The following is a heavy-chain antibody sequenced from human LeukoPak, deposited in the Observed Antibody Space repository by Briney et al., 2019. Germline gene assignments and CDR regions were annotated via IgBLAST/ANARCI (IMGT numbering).Heavy chain of an antibody. CDR3: AGYDSSGYYWYFGL. D-gene: IGHD3-22*01. V-gene: IGHV4-59*08. Sequence: PSETLSLTCTVSGGSISSYYWTWIRQPPGKGLEWIGYIYYSGITNYNPSLKSRVTISVDTSKNQFSLKLSSVTAADTAVYYCAGYDSSGYYWYFGLWGRGTLVTVSS. J-gene: IGHJ2*01. CDR2: IYYSGIT. CDR1: GGSISSYY.